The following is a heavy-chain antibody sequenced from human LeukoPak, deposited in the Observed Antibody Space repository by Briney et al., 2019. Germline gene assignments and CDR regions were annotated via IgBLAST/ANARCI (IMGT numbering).Heavy chain of an antibody. CDR1: GGSFSGYY. CDR2: INHSGST. J-gene: IGHJ4*02. CDR3: ARKFDY. Sequence: PSETLSLTCAVYGGSFSGYYWSWIRQPPGKGLEWIGEINHSGSTNYNPSLKSRVTISMDKSENQFSLKLDSVAAADTAVYYCARKFDYWGQGTLVTVSS. V-gene: IGHV4-34*01.